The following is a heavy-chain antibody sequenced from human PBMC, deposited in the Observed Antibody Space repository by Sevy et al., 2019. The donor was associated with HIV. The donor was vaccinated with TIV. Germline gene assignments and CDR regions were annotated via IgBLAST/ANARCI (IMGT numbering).Heavy chain of an antibody. CDR1: GDSINTYY. D-gene: IGHD2-2*02. CDR2: VSHSGNT. CDR3: ARLRWDLVVVPGATPGCYFDS. Sequence: SETLSLTCTVSGDSINTYYWSWIRQPPGKGQEWIGYVSHSGNTNYNPSLKSRVSMSVDTSTNQFSLKVKSVTAAVTAVYYCARLRWDLVVVPGATPGCYFDSWGQGTLVTVSS. V-gene: IGHV4-59*08. J-gene: IGHJ4*02.